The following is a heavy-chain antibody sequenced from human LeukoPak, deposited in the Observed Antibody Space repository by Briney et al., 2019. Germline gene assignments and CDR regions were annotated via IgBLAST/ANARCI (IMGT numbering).Heavy chain of an antibody. CDR1: GFTFSNYA. J-gene: IGHJ4*02. Sequence: PGGSLRLSCAASGFTFSNYAMHWVRQAPGKGLEWVAVISYDGSNKYYADSVKGRFTISRDNSENTLYLQINSLRAEDTALYYCAREPSGYNYGYVDYWGQGTLVTVSS. CDR2: ISYDGSNK. V-gene: IGHV3-30-3*01. CDR3: AREPSGYNYGYVDY. D-gene: IGHD5-18*01.